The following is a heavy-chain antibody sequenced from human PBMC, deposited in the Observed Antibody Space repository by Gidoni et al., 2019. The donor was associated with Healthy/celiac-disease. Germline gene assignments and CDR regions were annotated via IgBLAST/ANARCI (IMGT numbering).Heavy chain of an antibody. V-gene: IGHV1-2*04. D-gene: IGHD6-19*01. CDR1: GYTFPGYY. CDR2: INPNSGGT. J-gene: IGHJ6*02. Sequence: QVQLVQPGAEVKKPGASVKVSCKASGYTFPGYYMHWVRQAPGQGLEWMGWINPNSGGTNYAQKFQGWVTMTRDTSISTAYMELSRLRSDDTAVYYCARGEMAGSGWYNYYYYGMDVWGQGTTVTVSS. CDR3: ARGEMAGSGWYNYYYYGMDV.